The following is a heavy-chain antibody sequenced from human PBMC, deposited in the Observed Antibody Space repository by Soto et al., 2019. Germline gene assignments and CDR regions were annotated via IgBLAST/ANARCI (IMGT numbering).Heavy chain of an antibody. CDR1: GYTFTSYG. Sequence: QVQLVQSGAEVKKPGASVKVSCKASGYTFTSYGISWVLQAPGQGREWMGWISAYNGNTNYAQMLQGRVTMTTDTSTSSAYMELMSLRADDGAVYLCARYRSGYDTYCHYWGQGHLVTVSS. CDR3: ARYRSGYDTYCHY. CDR2: ISAYNGNT. D-gene: IGHD3-22*01. V-gene: IGHV1-18*01. J-gene: IGHJ4*02.